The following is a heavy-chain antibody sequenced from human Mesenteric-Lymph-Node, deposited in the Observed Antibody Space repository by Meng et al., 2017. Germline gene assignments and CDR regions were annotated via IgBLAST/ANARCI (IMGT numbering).Heavy chain of an antibody. CDR1: GYTFTSYD. J-gene: IGHJ4*02. Sequence: QVQLVHSGGEVKKPGASVKVSCKASGYTFTSYDINWVRQATGQGLEWMGWMNPNSGNTGYAQKFQGRVTMTRNTSISTAYMELSSLRSEDTAVYYCAREEDYGGNANYWGQGTLVTVSS. D-gene: IGHD4-23*01. CDR3: AREEDYGGNANY. CDR2: MNPNSGNT. V-gene: IGHV1-8*01.